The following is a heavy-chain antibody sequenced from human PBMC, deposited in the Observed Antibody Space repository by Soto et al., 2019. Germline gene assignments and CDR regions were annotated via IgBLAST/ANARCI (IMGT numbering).Heavy chain of an antibody. Sequence: GGSLRLSCAGSGFTFSDYSIHWVRQAPGKGLEWVALISYDGTNQHYAESVKGRFTISRDNSHNTLFLQMNSLRGEDTALYYSVRGQWLALDYWGQGTVVTVSS. V-gene: IGHV3-30-3*01. CDR3: VRGQWLALDY. D-gene: IGHD6-19*01. CDR1: GFTFSDYS. CDR2: ISYDGTNQ. J-gene: IGHJ4*02.